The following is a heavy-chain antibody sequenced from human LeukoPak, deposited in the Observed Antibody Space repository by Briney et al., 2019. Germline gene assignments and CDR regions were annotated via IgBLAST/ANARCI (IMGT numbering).Heavy chain of an antibody. CDR3: ARDQRGYYDSSGYYS. D-gene: IGHD3-22*01. V-gene: IGHV4-39*07. CDR1: GVSISSSNSY. CDR2: IYYSGST. Sequence: SETLSLTCTVSGVSISSSNSYWGWIRQPPGKGLEWIGSIYYSGSTYYNPSLKSRVTISVDTSKNQFSLKLSSVTAADTAVYYCARDQRGYYDSSGYYSWGQGTLVTVSS. J-gene: IGHJ4*02.